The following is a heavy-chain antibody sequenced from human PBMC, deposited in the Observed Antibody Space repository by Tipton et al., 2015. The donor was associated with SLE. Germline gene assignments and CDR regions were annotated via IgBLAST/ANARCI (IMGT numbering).Heavy chain of an antibody. D-gene: IGHD1-14*01. CDR3: ARVETLTGTGAFDI. V-gene: IGHV3-21*01. J-gene: IGHJ3*02. Sequence: SLRLSCAATGFTFRSYTMNWIRQAPGKGLEWVASISGSSSYIHYAGSVEGRFTISRDNAENSLHLQMNSLRTEDTALYYCARVETLTGTGAFDIWGQGTMVTVSS. CDR2: ISGSSSYI. CDR1: GFTFRSYT.